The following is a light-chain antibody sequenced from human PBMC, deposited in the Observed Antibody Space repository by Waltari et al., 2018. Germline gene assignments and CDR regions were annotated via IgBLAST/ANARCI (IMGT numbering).Light chain of an antibody. CDR3: QQRRNWPLT. CDR1: QSVTNY. J-gene: IGKJ4*01. Sequence: DIVLTQSPATLSLSPGERPSLSCRASQSVTNYLSWYQQKPGQAPRLLIYDKANRATGIPARFSGSGFATDFTLTIISLEPDDFAVYYCQQRRNWPLTFGGGTKVDIK. V-gene: IGKV3-11*01. CDR2: DKA.